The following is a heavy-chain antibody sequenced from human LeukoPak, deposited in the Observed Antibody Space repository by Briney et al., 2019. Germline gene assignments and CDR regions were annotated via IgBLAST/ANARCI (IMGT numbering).Heavy chain of an antibody. CDR3: AKGGATGALDY. Sequence: GRSLRLSCAASGFTFDDYAMHWVRQAPGKGLEWVSGISWNSGSIGYADSVKGRFTISRDNTKNSLYLQMNSLRAEDMALYYCAKGGATGALDYWGQGTLVTVSS. D-gene: IGHD1-26*01. J-gene: IGHJ4*02. CDR2: ISWNSGSI. V-gene: IGHV3-9*03. CDR1: GFTFDDYA.